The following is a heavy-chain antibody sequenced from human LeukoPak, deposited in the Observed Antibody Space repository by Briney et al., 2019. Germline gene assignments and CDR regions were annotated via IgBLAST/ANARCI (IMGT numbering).Heavy chain of an antibody. Sequence: ASVKVSCKASGYTFTSYGISWVRQAPGQGLEWMGWISAYNGNTNYAQKLQGRVTMTTDTSTSTAYMELRSLRSDDTAVYYCARAVDFWSGHNYYMDVWGKGTTVTVSS. J-gene: IGHJ6*03. CDR2: ISAYNGNT. D-gene: IGHD3-3*01. CDR1: GYTFTSYG. CDR3: ARAVDFWSGHNYYMDV. V-gene: IGHV1-18*01.